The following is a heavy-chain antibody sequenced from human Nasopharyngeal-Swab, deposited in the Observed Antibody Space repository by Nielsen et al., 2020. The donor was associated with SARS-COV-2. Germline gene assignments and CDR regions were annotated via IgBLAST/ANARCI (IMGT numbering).Heavy chain of an antibody. V-gene: IGHV4-59*01. Sequence: SETLSLTCTVSGGSISSYYWSWIRQPPGKGLEWIGYIYYSGSTNYNPSLKSRVTISVDTSKNQFSLKLSSVTAADTVMYYCAREGRITMVRGVITKTNWFDPWGQGTLVTVSS. CDR2: IYYSGST. CDR3: AREGRITMVRGVITKTNWFDP. J-gene: IGHJ5*02. D-gene: IGHD3-10*01. CDR1: GGSISSYY.